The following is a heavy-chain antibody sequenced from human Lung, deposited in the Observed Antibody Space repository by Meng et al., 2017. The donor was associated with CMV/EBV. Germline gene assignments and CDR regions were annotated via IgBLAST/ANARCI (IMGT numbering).Heavy chain of an antibody. CDR1: GGSVTGSYY. Sequence: SETLSLXCTVSGGSVTGSYYWNWLRQPPGKGLEWIGYISYIGSTNYNPSLKSRVTISLDTSKNQFSLKLTSVTAADTAIFYCARDRLEHNAFGMWGQGTMVTVSS. CDR2: ISYIGST. V-gene: IGHV4-61*01. J-gene: IGHJ3*02. D-gene: IGHD1/OR15-1a*01. CDR3: ARDRLEHNAFGM.